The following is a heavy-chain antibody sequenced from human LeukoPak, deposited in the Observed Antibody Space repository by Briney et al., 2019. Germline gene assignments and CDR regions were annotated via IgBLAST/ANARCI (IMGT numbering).Heavy chain of an antibody. CDR1: VSTFTSNA. CDR3: ARIRGSLGGFDS. D-gene: IGHD3-16*01. CDR2: INPYNGAG. V-gene: IGHV1-18*01. Sequence: GASVKVSCKTAVSTFTSNAITWVRQAPSQGLEWIGWINPYNGAGDSAQRFQDIVTMTTDTSTSTAYIELNSLRSDDTAVYYCARIRGSLGGFDSWGQGALVTVSS. J-gene: IGHJ4*02.